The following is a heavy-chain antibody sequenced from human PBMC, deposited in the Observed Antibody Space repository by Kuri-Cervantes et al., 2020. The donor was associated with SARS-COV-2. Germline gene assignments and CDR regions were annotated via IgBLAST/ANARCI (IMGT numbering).Heavy chain of an antibody. CDR3: AREYYDFWSGYYYGTDV. Sequence: GGSLRLSCAASGFTFSSYWMHWVRQAPGKGLVWVSRINSDGSSTSYADSVKGRFTISRDNAKNTLYLQMNSLRAEDTAVYYCAREYYDFWSGYYYGTDVWGQGTTVTVSS. D-gene: IGHD3-3*01. J-gene: IGHJ6*02. CDR1: GFTFSSYW. V-gene: IGHV3-74*01. CDR2: INSDGSST.